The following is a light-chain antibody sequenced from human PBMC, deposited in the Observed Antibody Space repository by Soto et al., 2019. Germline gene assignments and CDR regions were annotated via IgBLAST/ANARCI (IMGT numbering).Light chain of an antibody. CDR2: EVS. Sequence: QSALTQPPSASGSPGQSVTISCTGSSSDVGGYYYVSWYQQHPGKAPKLVIYEVSKRPSGVPDRFSGSKSGNTASLTVSGLQAEDEADYYCSSYSGNNDDVVFGGGTKVTVL. J-gene: IGLJ2*01. V-gene: IGLV2-8*01. CDR1: SSDVGGYYY. CDR3: SSYSGNNDDVV.